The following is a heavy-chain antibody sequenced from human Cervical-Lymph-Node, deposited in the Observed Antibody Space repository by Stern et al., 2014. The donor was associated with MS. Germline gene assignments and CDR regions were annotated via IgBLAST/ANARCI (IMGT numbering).Heavy chain of an antibody. CDR3: ARRGPCSASTCTFDF. V-gene: IGHV2-5*02. D-gene: IGHD2-15*01. J-gene: IGHJ4*02. CDR2: IYWDDDK. CDR1: GFSLTTTGMG. Sequence: VTLKESGPTLLKPTQTLTLTCTFSGFSLTTTGMGVGWIRQPPGKALEWLALIYWDDDKRYSPSLNSRLTVTKDTSKNQVVLTMTNMDPVDTGTYYCARRGPCSASTCTFDFWGQGALVSVSS.